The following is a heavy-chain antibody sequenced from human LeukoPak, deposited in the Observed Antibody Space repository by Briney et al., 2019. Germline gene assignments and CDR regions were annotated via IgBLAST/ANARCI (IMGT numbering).Heavy chain of an antibody. CDR3: ARGNGHLGSGSYWLYPFDI. V-gene: IGHV3-7*01. CDR1: GFTFSSYW. J-gene: IGHJ3*02. D-gene: IGHD3-10*01. Sequence: GGSLRLSCAASGFTFSSYWMSWVRQAPGKGLEWVANIKQDGSEKYYVDSVKGRFTISRDNAKNSLYLQMNSLRAEDTAVYYCARGNGHLGSGSYWLYPFDIWGQGTMVTVSS. CDR2: IKQDGSEK.